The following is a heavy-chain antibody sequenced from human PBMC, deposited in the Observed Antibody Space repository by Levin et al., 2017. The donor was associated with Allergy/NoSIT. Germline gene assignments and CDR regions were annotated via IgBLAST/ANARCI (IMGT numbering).Heavy chain of an antibody. V-gene: IGHV3-49*03. CDR3: TRDHFRPGDYFDY. CDR2: IKSKAYGGTS. Sequence: GGSLRLSCAASGFTFGDYAMNWFRQAPGKELEWVGFIKSKAYGGTSEYAASVKGRFSISRDDSKSIAYLQMNSLKTEDTAVYYCTRDHFRPGDYFDYWGQGTLVTVSS. D-gene: IGHD3-3*02. J-gene: IGHJ4*02. CDR1: GFTFGDYA.